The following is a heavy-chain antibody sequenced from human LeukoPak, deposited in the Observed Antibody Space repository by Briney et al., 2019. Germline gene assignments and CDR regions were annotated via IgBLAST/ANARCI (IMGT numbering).Heavy chain of an antibody. D-gene: IGHD6-13*01. Sequence: GASVKVSCKVSGYTLTELSMHWVRQAPGKGLEWMGGFDPEDGETIYAQKFQGRVTMTEDTSTDTAYMELSSLKSEDTAVYYCATGDSSSWYRYYFDYWGQGTLVTVSS. CDR2: FDPEDGET. CDR1: GYTLTELS. J-gene: IGHJ4*02. V-gene: IGHV1-24*01. CDR3: ATGDSSSWYRYYFDY.